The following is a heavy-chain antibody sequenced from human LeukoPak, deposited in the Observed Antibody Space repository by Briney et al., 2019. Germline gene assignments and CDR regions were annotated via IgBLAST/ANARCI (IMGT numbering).Heavy chain of an antibody. J-gene: IGHJ6*02. Sequence: PGGSLRLSCAASGFTFSSYAMHWVRQAPGKGLEWVAVISYDGSNKYYADSVKGRFTISRDNSKNTLYLQMNSLRAEDTAVYYCAKELATIFGVVITFYYYGMDVWGQGTTVTVSS. CDR2: ISYDGSNK. V-gene: IGHV3-30-3*01. D-gene: IGHD3-3*01. CDR1: GFTFSSYA. CDR3: AKELATIFGVVITFYYYGMDV.